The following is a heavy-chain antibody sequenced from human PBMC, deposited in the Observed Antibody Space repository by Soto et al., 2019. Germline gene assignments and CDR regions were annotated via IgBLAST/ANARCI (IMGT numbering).Heavy chain of an antibody. V-gene: IGHV5-51*01. J-gene: IGHJ6*02. CDR1: GYIFTYYW. D-gene: IGHD3-16*01. Sequence: GESLKLSCKGSGYIFTYYWIAWVRQRPGKDLEWMGIIYPNDADTRYNPSFQGQVTISSDKSISTPYLPWTSLKTSDTAMSYCARVNSSGKPGNDYFGVDVWGQGITVNVSS. CDR3: ARVNSSGKPGNDYFGVDV. CDR2: IYPNDADT.